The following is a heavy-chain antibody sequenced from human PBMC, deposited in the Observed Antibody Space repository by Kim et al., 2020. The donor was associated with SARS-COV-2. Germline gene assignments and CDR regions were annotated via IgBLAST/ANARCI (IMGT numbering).Heavy chain of an antibody. D-gene: IGHD3-22*01. CDR1: GFTFSSYG. J-gene: IGHJ4*02. Sequence: GGSLRLSCAASGFTFSSYGMHWVRQAPGKGLEWVAVISYDGSNKYYADPVKGRFTISRDNSKNTLYLQMNSLRAEDTAVYYCAKDASTYYYDSSGFDYWGQGTLVTVSS. V-gene: IGHV3-30*18. CDR3: AKDASTYYYDSSGFDY. CDR2: ISYDGSNK.